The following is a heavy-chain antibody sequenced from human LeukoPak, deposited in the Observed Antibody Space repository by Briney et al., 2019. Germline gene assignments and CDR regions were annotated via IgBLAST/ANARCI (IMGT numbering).Heavy chain of an antibody. D-gene: IGHD2-15*01. V-gene: IGHV4-34*01. Sequence: SETLSLTCAVYGGSFSGYYWSWIRQPPGKGLEWIGEINHSGSTNYNPSLKSRVTVSADTSKNQFSLKLSSVTAADTAVYYCARGYRGYGGGMKKYYYYYYMDVWGEGTTVTVSS. J-gene: IGHJ6*03. CDR1: GGSFSGYY. CDR2: INHSGST. CDR3: ARGYRGYGGGMKKYYYYYYMDV.